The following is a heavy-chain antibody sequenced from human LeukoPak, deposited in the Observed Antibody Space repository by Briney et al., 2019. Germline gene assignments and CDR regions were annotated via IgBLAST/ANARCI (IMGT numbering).Heavy chain of an antibody. CDR1: GFTFSDYY. Sequence: GGSLRLSCAASGFTFSDYYMSWIRQAPGKGLEWVSYISSSGSTIYYADSVKGRFTISRDNAKNSLYLQMNSLRAEDTAVYYCARDSIFRGYSYGYAWDYYYYYMDVWGKGTTVTISS. V-gene: IGHV3-11*04. J-gene: IGHJ6*03. CDR3: ARDSIFRGYSYGYAWDYYYYYMDV. D-gene: IGHD5-18*01. CDR2: ISSSGSTI.